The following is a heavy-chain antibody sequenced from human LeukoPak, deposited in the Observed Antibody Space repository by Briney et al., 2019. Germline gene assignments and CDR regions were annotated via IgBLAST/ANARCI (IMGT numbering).Heavy chain of an antibody. Sequence: QTGGSLRLSCAASGFTFSSYAMSWVRQAPGKGLEWVSAISGSGGSTYYADSVKGRFTISRDNSKNTLYLQMNSLRAEDTAVYYCAKDPTPIYSNYVPHHFDYWGQGTLVTVSS. CDR3: AKDPTPIYSNYVPHHFDY. V-gene: IGHV3-23*01. CDR1: GFTFSSYA. D-gene: IGHD4-11*01. CDR2: ISGSGGST. J-gene: IGHJ4*02.